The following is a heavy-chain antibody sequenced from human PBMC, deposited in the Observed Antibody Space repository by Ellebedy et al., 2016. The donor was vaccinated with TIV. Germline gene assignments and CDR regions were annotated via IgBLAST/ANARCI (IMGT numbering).Heavy chain of an antibody. CDR2: IDPSVGTT. D-gene: IGHD3-10*01. CDR1: GYRFTNFY. CDR3: ATYGSGTYASFDH. V-gene: IGHV1-46*01. Sequence: ASVKVSCKASGYRFTNFYMHWMRQAPGQGPEWMGVIDPSVGTTMYAQKFQGRVAMTRDMSTSTVHMELSSLRSEDTAIYFCATYGSGTYASFDHWGQGTLVTVSS. J-gene: IGHJ4*02.